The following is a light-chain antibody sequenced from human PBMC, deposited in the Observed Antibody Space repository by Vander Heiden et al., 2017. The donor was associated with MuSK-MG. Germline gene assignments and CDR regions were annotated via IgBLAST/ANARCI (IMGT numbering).Light chain of an antibody. CDR2: DDR. CDR3: HVWDSSSDPVV. V-gene: IGLV3-21*03. Sequence: SYVLTQPPSVSVAPGKTAMITCERSNIGSKSVHWYQQKPGQAPVLVVYDDRDRPSGIPERFSGSNYGNTATLTSSRVEAGDEADYYCHVWDSSSDPVVFGGGTKVTVL. J-gene: IGLJ2*01. CDR1: NIGSKS.